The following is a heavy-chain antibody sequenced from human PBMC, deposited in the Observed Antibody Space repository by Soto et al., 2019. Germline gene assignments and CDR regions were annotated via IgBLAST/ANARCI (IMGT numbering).Heavy chain of an antibody. D-gene: IGHD3-10*01. CDR2: IYSGGYT. CDR3: ATARGGGGY. J-gene: IGHJ4*02. Sequence: EVQLVESGGGLIQPGGSLRLSCAVSGFTVSNNYMSWVRQAPGKGLEGVSVIYSGGYTAYGDSVKGRFTISRDNSKNPNYLQKKSRGAQDTAVFYGATARGGGGYWGQGTLVTVSS. CDR1: GFTVSNNY. V-gene: IGHV3-53*01.